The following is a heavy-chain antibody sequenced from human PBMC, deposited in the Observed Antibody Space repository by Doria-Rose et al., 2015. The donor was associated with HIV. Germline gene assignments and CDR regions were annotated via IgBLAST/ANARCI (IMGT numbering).Heavy chain of an antibody. D-gene: IGHD2-8*01. V-gene: IGHV1-3*01. CDR2: INAGNGDT. J-gene: IGHJ4*02. CDR3: ARPLPGPNPPPFDF. Sequence: QVQLVQSGAEVKNPGASLKISCKASGYSFTRYSIHWVRQAPGQSLEWMGWINAGNGDTEYSQKFQGRVTITRDSSADTAYMQLISLRSEDSAVYYCARPLPGPNPPPFDFWGQGTLVTVSS. CDR1: GYSFTRYS.